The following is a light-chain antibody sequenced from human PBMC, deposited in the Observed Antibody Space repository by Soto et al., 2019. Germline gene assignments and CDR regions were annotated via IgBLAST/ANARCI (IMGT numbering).Light chain of an antibody. V-gene: IGKV1-6*02. CDR2: AAS. CDR3: LQDFHFPLS. J-gene: IGKJ4*01. CDR1: QGIGND. Sequence: AIQMTQSPSSLSASVGDRVTITCRASQGIGNDLAWYQQMPGKAPKLLIYAASTLQSGVPSRFSGNGSGTDFTLTICSLQPGDLASYYCLQDFHFPLSFGGGTKVEIK.